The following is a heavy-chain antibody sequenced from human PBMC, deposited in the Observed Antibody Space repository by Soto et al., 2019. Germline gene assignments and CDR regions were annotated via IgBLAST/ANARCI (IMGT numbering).Heavy chain of an antibody. Sequence: PSETLSLTCTFSGFSISSSSYYWGWIRQPPGKGLEWIGSIYYSGSTYYNPSLKSRVTISVDTSKNQFSLKLSSVTAADTAVYYCARRDDYGDYFDYWGQGTLVTVSA. CDR1: GFSISSSSYY. CDR3: ARRDDYGDYFDY. V-gene: IGHV4-39*01. J-gene: IGHJ4*02. CDR2: IYYSGST. D-gene: IGHD4-17*01.